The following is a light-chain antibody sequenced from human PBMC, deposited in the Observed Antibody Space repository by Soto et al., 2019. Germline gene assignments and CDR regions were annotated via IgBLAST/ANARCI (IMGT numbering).Light chain of an antibody. CDR2: GAS. CDR1: QTVTSGY. V-gene: IGKV3-15*01. Sequence: EIVLTQSPDTLSLSPGERATLSCRASQTVTSGYLAWYQQKPGQAPRLLIYGASTRATGLPARFSGSGSGTEFTLTISSLQSEDFALYYCQQYNNWPITFGQGTRLEIK. CDR3: QQYNNWPIT. J-gene: IGKJ5*01.